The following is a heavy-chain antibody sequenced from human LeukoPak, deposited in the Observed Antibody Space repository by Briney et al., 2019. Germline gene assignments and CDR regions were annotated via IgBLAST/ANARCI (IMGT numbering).Heavy chain of an antibody. CDR3: AKCAAGGGSCYGWN. D-gene: IGHD2-15*01. CDR1: GFTLSNYA. CDR2: ITSGGDT. Sequence: GGSLRLSCATSGFTLSNYAMTWVRQTPGKGLECVSAITSGGDTHYADSVKGRFTVSRDNSENTLYMQMNSLRAEDTAVYYCAKCAAGGGSCYGWNWGQGTLVTVSS. J-gene: IGHJ4*02. V-gene: IGHV3-23*01.